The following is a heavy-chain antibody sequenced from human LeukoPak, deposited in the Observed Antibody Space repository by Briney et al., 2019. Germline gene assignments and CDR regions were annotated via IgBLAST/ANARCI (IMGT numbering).Heavy chain of an antibody. J-gene: IGHJ4*02. V-gene: IGHV3-20*04. D-gene: IGHD5-18*01. CDR3: ARVRGIQLPFDY. CDR1: GFNFDSFG. Sequence: GGSLRLSCAASGFNFDSFGIHWVRQAPGKGLEWVSGINWNGGSTGYADSVKGRFTISRDNAKNSLYLQMNSLRAEDTALYYCARVRGIQLPFDYWGQGTLVTVSS. CDR2: INWNGGST.